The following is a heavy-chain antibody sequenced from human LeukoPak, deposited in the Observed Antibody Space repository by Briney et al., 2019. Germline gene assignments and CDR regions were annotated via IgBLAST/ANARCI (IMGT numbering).Heavy chain of an antibody. CDR1: GFTFTIFG. V-gene: IGHV3-48*01. CDR2: IDARSGIT. J-gene: IGHJ4*02. Sequence: GRSLRLSCAASGFTFTIFGLNWVRQAPGKGPEWVSYIDARSGITYYADSVQGRFTISRDDARESVFLQMDGLRVDDTAVYYCAKGRPDWDYYFDYWGQGTLVTVSS. D-gene: IGHD1-26*01. CDR3: AKGRPDWDYYFDY.